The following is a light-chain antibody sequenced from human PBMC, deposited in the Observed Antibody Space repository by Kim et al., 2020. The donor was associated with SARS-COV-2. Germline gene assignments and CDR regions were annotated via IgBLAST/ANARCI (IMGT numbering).Light chain of an antibody. Sequence: EIVMTQSPATLSVSAGERATLSCRASQSISSNLAWFQQKPGQSPRLLIYGASTRATGIPARFSGSGSGTEFTLTISSLQSEDFAVYYCQQYDFWPRTFGQGTKVDIK. CDR3: QQYDFWPRT. J-gene: IGKJ1*01. CDR1: QSISSN. CDR2: GAS. V-gene: IGKV3-15*01.